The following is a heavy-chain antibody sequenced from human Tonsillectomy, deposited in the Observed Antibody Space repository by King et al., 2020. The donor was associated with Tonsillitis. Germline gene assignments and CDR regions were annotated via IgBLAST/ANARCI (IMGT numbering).Heavy chain of an antibody. V-gene: IGHV3-9*01. CDR3: AKPLDVYGTTPLFDY. D-gene: IGHD2-8*01. CDR2: ISWNNDDI. CDR1: GFTFDDYA. Sequence: VQLVESGGGLVQPGRSLRLSCAASGFTFDDYAMHWVRQAPGKGLEWVSRISWNNDDIAQADSVKGRFTISRDNAKNSLYLQMNSLRTEDTALYYCAKPLDVYGTTPLFDYWGQGILVTASS. J-gene: IGHJ4*02.